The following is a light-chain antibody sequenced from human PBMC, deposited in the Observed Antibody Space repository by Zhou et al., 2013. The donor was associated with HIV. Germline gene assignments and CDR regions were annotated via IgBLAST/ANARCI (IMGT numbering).Light chain of an antibody. J-gene: IGKJ2*01. V-gene: IGKV2-28*01. Sequence: DLVMAQSPLSLPVAPGEPASISCRSSQSLLHSNGYTYLDWYLQKPGQSPQLLIYLGSNRASGVPDRFIGSGSGTDFTLKIYQSRRLRYGLGFISGMQATTTPYYFGQG. CDR3: MQATTTPYY. CDR1: QSLLHSNGYTY. CDR2: LGS.